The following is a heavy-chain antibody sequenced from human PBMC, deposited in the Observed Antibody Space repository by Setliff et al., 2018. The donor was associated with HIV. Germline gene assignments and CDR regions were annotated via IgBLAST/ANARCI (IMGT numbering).Heavy chain of an antibody. CDR3: ARHRYYDILFDP. Sequence: SETLSLTCTVSGGSISSYYWSWIRQPPGKGLEWIGYIYYSGSTNYNPSLKSRVTILVDSSRNQFSLRLSSVTAADTAVYYCARHRYYDILFDPWGQGTLVTAPQ. J-gene: IGHJ5*02. CDR2: IYYSGST. V-gene: IGHV4-59*08. D-gene: IGHD3-9*01. CDR1: GGSISSYY.